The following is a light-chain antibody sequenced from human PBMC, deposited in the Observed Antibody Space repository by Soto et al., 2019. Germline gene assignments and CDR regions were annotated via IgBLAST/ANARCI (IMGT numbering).Light chain of an antibody. CDR3: SSYTSGGV. CDR2: DVS. V-gene: IGLV2-14*01. Sequence: QSALTQPASVSGSPGQSITISCTGTSSDVGGYNYVSWYQQHPGKAPKLMIYDVSNRPSGVSNLFSGSKSGNTASLTISGLQAEDEADYYCSSYTSGGVFGTGTKLTVL. CDR1: SSDVGGYNY. J-gene: IGLJ1*01.